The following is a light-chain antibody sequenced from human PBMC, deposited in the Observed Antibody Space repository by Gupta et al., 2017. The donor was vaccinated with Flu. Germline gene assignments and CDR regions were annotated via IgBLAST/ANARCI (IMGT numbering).Light chain of an antibody. J-gene: IGLJ2*01. Sequence: ITFSCTGTSSDVGGYDSVSWYQQHPGKAPKLIIYEVSYRPSGVSNRFSGSKSDNTASLTISGLQAEDEADYFCTSYVSSSTPVVFGGGTRLTVL. CDR2: EVS. CDR1: SSDVGGYDS. V-gene: IGLV2-14*01. CDR3: TSYVSSSTPVV.